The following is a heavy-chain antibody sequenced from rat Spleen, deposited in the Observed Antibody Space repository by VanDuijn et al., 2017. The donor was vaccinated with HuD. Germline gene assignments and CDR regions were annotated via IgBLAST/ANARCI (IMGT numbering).Heavy chain of an antibody. CDR2: ISYEGSSS. J-gene: IGHJ3*01. Sequence: EVQLVESGGGLVQPGRSLKLSCAASGFTFSDYYMAWVRQAPKKGLEWVASISYEGSSSYYGDSVKGRFTISRDNAKSTLYLQMNSLRSEDTATYYCARHTPWFAYWGQGTLVTVSS. CDR3: ARHTPWFAY. CDR1: GFTFSDYY. D-gene: IGHD1-4*01. V-gene: IGHV5-22*01.